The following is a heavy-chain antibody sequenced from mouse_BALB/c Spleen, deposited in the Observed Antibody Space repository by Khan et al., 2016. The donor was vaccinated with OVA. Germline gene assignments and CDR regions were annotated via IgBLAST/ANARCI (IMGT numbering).Heavy chain of an antibody. CDR3: AREEALYHFDH. D-gene: IGHD3-2*02. CDR2: IYPGTDNS. J-gene: IGHJ2*01. V-gene: IGHV1-76*01. Sequence: QVQLKESGAELVRPGASVKLSCKTSGYIFTSYWIHWVKQRSGQGLEWIARIYPGTDNSYYTEKFKDKATLTADKSSSTAYMQLSSLKSEDSDVXFCAREEALYHFDHWGQGTTLTVSS. CDR1: GYIFTSYW.